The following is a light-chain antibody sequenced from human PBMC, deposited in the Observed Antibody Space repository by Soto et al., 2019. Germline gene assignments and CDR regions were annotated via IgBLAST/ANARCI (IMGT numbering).Light chain of an antibody. V-gene: IGKV1-27*01. CDR1: QGISNY. CDR2: AAS. J-gene: IGKJ1*01. CDR3: QNYNGAPWT. Sequence: DIQMTQSPSSLSASVGDRVTITCRARQGISNYLVWYQQKPGKVPKLLIYAASTLQSGVPSRFSGSGSGTDFTLTISSLQPEDVATYYCQNYNGAPWTFGQGPKVEIK.